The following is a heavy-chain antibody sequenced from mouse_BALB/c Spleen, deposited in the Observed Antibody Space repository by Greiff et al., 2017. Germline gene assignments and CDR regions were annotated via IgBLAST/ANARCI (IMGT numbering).Heavy chain of an antibody. J-gene: IGHJ2*01. CDR1: GFTFSSFG. V-gene: IGHV5-17*02. CDR2: ISSGSSTI. CDR3: ARGGLRLDY. Sequence: EVKLQESGGGLVQPGGSRKLSCAASGFTFSSFGMHWVRQAPEKGLEWVAYISSGSSTIYYADTVKGRFTISRDNPKNTLFLQMTSLRSEDTAMYYCARGGLRLDYWGQGTTLTVSS. D-gene: IGHD2-2*01.